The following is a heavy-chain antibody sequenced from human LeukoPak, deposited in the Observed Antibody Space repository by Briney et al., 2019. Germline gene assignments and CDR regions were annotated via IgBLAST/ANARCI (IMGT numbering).Heavy chain of an antibody. CDR3: ARDQYYYDSSGYGGLYYFDY. CDR2: IYTSGST. CDR1: GGSISSYY. D-gene: IGHD3-22*01. Sequence: PSETLSLTCSVSGGSISSYYWSWIRQPAGKGLEWIGRIYTSGSTNYNPSLKSRVTMSVDTSKNQFSLKLSSVTTADTAVYYCARDQYYYDSSGYGGLYYFDYWGQGTLVTVSS. J-gene: IGHJ4*02. V-gene: IGHV4-4*07.